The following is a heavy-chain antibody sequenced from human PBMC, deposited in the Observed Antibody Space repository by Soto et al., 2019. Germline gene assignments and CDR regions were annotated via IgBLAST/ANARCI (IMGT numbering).Heavy chain of an antibody. Sequence: SETLSLTCTVSGGSISSYYWSWIRQPPGKGLEWIGYIYYSGSTNYNPSLKSRVTISVDTSKNQFSLKLSSVTAADTAVYYCARGDYRYYFDYWGQGTLVTVSS. D-gene: IGHD4-4*01. V-gene: IGHV4-59*01. CDR3: ARGDYRYYFDY. J-gene: IGHJ4*02. CDR2: IYYSGST. CDR1: GGSISSYY.